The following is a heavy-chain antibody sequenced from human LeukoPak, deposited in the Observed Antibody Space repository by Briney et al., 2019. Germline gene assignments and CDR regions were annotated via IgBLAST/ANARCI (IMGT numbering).Heavy chain of an antibody. D-gene: IGHD3-22*01. Sequence: GASVKVSCKASGYTFTNYGIFRVRQAPGQGLEWMGWISAYSGNTNYAQKLQGGVTMTTETSTSTAYMELESLRSDDTAVYYCAISHGSYYDTSGYLDGDYWGQGTLVTVSS. V-gene: IGHV1-18*01. CDR1: GYTFTNYG. CDR3: AISHGSYYDTSGYLDGDY. CDR2: ISAYSGNT. J-gene: IGHJ4*02.